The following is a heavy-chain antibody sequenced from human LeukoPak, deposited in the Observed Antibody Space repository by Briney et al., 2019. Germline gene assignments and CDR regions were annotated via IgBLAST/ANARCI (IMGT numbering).Heavy chain of an antibody. CDR2: FIAIFGTA. V-gene: IGHV1-69*13. Sequence: GASVKVSCKASGYTFTSYEINWVRQAPGQGVGWVGGFIAIFGTANCAQTLQGRVTITPDESTSTAYTEMSSRRSEDTAVYYCARDKVEAWLVPRAGNGFDPWGQGNLGTVSS. CDR1: GYTFTSYE. J-gene: IGHJ5*02. CDR3: ARDKVEAWLVPRAGNGFDP. D-gene: IGHD6-19*01.